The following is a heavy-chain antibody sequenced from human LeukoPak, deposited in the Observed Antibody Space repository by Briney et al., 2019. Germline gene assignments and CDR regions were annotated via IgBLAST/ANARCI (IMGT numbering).Heavy chain of an antibody. D-gene: IGHD1-26*01. CDR2: ISGDGGTT. Sequence: GGSLRLSCAASGFNFDEYAMYSVRQAPGQGLEWVSLISGDGGTTSYADSVKGRFTISRDHSENSLNLQLKSLRSEDTALYYCAKARRSGTHYSDFDFWGQGTLVTVSS. CDR3: AKARRSGTHYSDFDF. CDR1: GFNFDEYA. V-gene: IGHV3-43*02. J-gene: IGHJ4*02.